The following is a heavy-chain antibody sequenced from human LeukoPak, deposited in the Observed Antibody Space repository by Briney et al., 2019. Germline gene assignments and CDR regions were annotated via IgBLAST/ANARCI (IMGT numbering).Heavy chain of an antibody. Sequence: PSQTLSLTCTVSGGSISSGSYYWSWIRQPAGKGLEWIGRIYTSGSTNYNPSLKSRVTISVDTSKNQFSLKLSSVTAADTAVYYCARALKSWTRFDYWGQGTLVTVSS. V-gene: IGHV4-61*02. D-gene: IGHD6-13*01. CDR2: IYTSGST. CDR3: ARALKSWTRFDY. CDR1: GGSISSGSYY. J-gene: IGHJ4*02.